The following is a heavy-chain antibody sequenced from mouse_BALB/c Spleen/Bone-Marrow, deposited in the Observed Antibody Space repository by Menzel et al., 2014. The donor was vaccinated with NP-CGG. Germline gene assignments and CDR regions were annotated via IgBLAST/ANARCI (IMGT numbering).Heavy chain of an antibody. V-gene: IGHV5-12-1*01. D-gene: IGHD2-2*01. J-gene: IGHJ4*01. Sequence: EVQVVESGGGLVKPGGSLKLSCAASGFAFSSYEMSWVRQTPEKRLEWVAYISSGGGSTFYPDTVKGRFTLSRDNAKNTLYLQMSSLKSEDTAMYYCARQGYGYDQRGFYYAMDYWGQGTSVTVSS. CDR1: GFAFSSYE. CDR3: ARQGYGYDQRGFYYAMDY. CDR2: ISSGGGST.